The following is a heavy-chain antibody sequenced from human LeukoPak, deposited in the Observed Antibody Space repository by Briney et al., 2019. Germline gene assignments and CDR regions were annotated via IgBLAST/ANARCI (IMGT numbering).Heavy chain of an antibody. J-gene: IGHJ5*02. CDR1: GGSISSYY. CDR3: ARWDSSSWHENWFDP. D-gene: IGHD6-13*01. V-gene: IGHV4-59*08. Sequence: SETLSLTCTVSGGSISSYYWSWIRQPPGKGLDWIGYIYYSGSTNYNPSLKSRVTISVDTSKNQFSLKLSSVTAADTAVYYCARWDSSSWHENWFDPWGQGTLVTVSS. CDR2: IYYSGST.